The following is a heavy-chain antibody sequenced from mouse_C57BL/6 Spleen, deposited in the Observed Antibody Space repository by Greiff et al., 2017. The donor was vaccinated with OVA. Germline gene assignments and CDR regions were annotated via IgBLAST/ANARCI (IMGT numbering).Heavy chain of an antibody. CDR2: IDPSDSYT. CDR1: GYTFTSYW. D-gene: IGHD1-1*01. J-gene: IGHJ3*01. CDR3: ASDYYGFAY. Sequence: VQLQQPGAELVMPGASVKLSCKASGYTFTSYWMHWVKQRPGQGLEWIGEIDPSDSYTNYNQKFKGKSTLTVDKSSSTAYMQLSSLTSDDSAVYYCASDYYGFAYWGQGTLVTVSA. V-gene: IGHV1-69*01.